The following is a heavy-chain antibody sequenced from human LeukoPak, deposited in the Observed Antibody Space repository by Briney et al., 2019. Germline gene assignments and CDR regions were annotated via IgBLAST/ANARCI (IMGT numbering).Heavy chain of an antibody. Sequence: SQTLSLTCTVSGGSISSGGYYWSWIRQPPGKGLEWIGYIYHSGSTYYNPSLKSRVTISVDRSKNQFSLKLSSVTAADTAVYYCARDGGPAIYFDYWGQGTLVTVSS. CDR2: IYHSGST. CDR3: ARDGGPAIYFDY. D-gene: IGHD6-25*01. J-gene: IGHJ4*02. CDR1: GGSISSGGYY. V-gene: IGHV4-30-2*01.